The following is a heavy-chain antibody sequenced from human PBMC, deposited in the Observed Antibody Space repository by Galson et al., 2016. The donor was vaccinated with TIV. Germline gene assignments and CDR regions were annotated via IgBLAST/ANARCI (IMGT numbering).Heavy chain of an antibody. V-gene: IGHV4-38-2*02. CDR2: IYHTGRA. CDR1: GYSISSGYY. Sequence: LTCAVSGYSISSGYYFGWIRQSPGKGLEWIASIYHTGRAYYNPSPNSRVTISVDTSKNQFSLRLTSVTAADTAVYYCGRDPGWIRGDYWGQGILVTVSS. CDR3: GRDPGWIRGDY. J-gene: IGHJ4*02. D-gene: IGHD2-2*03.